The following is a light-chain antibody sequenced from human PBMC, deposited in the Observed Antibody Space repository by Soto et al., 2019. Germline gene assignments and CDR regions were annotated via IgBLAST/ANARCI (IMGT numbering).Light chain of an antibody. V-gene: IGKV1-5*03. CDR3: QQYNSDQWT. CDR1: QSVSSW. CDR2: MAS. J-gene: IGKJ1*01. Sequence: DIQMTQSPSTLSASVGDRVTITCRASQSVSSWLAWYQQKPGKAPKLLISMASSLERGVPSRFSGSGSGTEFTLTISSLQPDDFATYYCQQYNSDQWTFGQGTKVEIQ.